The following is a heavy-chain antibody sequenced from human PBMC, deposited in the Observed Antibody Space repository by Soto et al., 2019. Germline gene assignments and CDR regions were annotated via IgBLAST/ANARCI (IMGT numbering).Heavy chain of an antibody. CDR3: AKGPPTNVGWPYYFEL. D-gene: IGHD6-19*01. CDR1: GFSLANYA. V-gene: IGHV3-48*02. Sequence: PGGALRLSCVSSGFSLANYAMNWVGQTAGKGVEWISYFSPRGHIIYYAESVKGRFTISLDNAMNSLSLHMGSLRHEDSSLYDCAKGPPTNVGWPYYFELWGQGVTVTVSS. J-gene: IGHJ4*02. CDR2: FSPRGHII.